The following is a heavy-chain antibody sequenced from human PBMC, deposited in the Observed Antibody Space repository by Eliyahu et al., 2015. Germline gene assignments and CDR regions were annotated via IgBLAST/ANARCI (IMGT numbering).Heavy chain of an antibody. V-gene: IGHV3-23*04. CDR1: GFTFSSYA. CDR2: ISGSGGST. Sequence: EVQLVESGGGLVQPGGSLRLSCAASGFTFSSYAMSWVRQAPGKGLEWVSAISGSGGSTYYADSVKGRFTISRDNSKNTLYLQMNSLRAEDTAVYYCAKEHYDILTGYRQFDYWGQGTLVTVSS. CDR3: AKEHYDILTGYRQFDY. D-gene: IGHD3-9*01. J-gene: IGHJ4*02.